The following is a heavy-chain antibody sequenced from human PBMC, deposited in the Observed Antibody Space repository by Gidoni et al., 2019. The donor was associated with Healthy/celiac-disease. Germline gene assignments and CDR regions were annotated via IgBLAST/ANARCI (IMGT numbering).Heavy chain of an antibody. J-gene: IGHJ4*02. CDR1: GFTFSNSW. Sequence: EVQLVESGGGLVQPGGSLRLSCAASGFTFSNSWMGWVRQDPGKGLEWVGRIKSKTDGGKTDYAAPVKGRFTISRDDSKNTLYLQMNSLKTEDTAVYYCTTDFLSNGDGYNQNFDYWGQGTLVTVTS. V-gene: IGHV3-15*01. D-gene: IGHD5-12*01. CDR3: TTDFLSNGDGYNQNFDY. CDR2: IKSKTDGGKT.